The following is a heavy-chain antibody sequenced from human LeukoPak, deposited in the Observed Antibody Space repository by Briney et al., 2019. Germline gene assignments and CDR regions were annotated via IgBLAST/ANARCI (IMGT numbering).Heavy chain of an antibody. V-gene: IGHV4-59*12. D-gene: IGHD6-13*01. CDR1: GGSISSYY. Sequence: SETLSLTCTVSGGSISSYYWSWIRQPPGKGLEWIGYIYYSGSTYYNPSLKSRVTISVDTSKNQFSLKLSSVTAADTAVYYCARVPIAAAGRDYWGQGTLVTVSS. J-gene: IGHJ4*02. CDR3: ARVPIAAAGRDY. CDR2: IYYSGST.